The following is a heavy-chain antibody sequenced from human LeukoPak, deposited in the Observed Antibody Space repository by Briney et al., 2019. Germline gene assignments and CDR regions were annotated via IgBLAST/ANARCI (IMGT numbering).Heavy chain of an antibody. V-gene: IGHV3-30-3*01. D-gene: IGHD1-7*01. Sequence: GGSQRLSCAASGFTFSSYAMHWVRQAPGKGLEWVAVISYDGSNKYYADSVKGRFTISRDNSKNTLYLQMNSLRAEDTAVYYCARDGTTLDAFDIWGQGTMVTVSS. CDR3: ARDGTTLDAFDI. J-gene: IGHJ3*02. CDR1: GFTFSSYA. CDR2: ISYDGSNK.